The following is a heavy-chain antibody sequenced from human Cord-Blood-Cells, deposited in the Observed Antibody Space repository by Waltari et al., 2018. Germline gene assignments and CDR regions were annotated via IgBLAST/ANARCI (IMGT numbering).Heavy chain of an antibody. CDR3: ARVRGVVIAIDY. CDR2: INHSGST. CDR1: GGSFSGYY. D-gene: IGHD2-21*01. J-gene: IGHJ4*02. Sequence: QVQLQQWGAGLLKPSETLSLTCAVYGGSFSGYYWSWIRQPPGKGLEWIGEINHSGSTNYTPSLKSRVTISVDTSKNQFSLKRSSVTAADTAVYYCARVRGVVIAIDYWGQGTLVTVSS. V-gene: IGHV4-34*01.